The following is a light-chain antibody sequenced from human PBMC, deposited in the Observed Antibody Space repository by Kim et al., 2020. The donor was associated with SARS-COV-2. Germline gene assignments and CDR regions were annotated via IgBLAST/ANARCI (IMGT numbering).Light chain of an antibody. V-gene: IGLV2-14*03. CDR1: SSDVGGYNY. CDR3: SSYTSSSTLVV. CDR2: VVS. Sequence: QSITISCTGTSSDVGGYNYVSWYQQHPGKAPKLMIYVVSNRPSGVSTRFSGSKSGNTASLTISGLQADDEADYYCSSYTSSSTLVVFGGGTKLTVL. J-gene: IGLJ2*01.